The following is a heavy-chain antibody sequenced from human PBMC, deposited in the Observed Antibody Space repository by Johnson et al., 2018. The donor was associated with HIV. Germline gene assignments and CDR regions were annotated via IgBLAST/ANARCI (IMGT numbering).Heavy chain of an antibody. CDR3: ARDRGYYNNDAFDI. J-gene: IGHJ3*02. V-gene: IGHV3-20*04. D-gene: IGHD3-22*01. Sequence: VKLVESGGGVVRPGGSLRLSCAASGFTFDDYGMSWVRQAPGKGLEWVSGINWNGGSTGYADSVKGRFTISRDNAKNSLYLQMNSLRAEDTAFYYWARDRGYYNNDAFDIWGQGTMVTVSS. CDR2: INWNGGST. CDR1: GFTFDDYG.